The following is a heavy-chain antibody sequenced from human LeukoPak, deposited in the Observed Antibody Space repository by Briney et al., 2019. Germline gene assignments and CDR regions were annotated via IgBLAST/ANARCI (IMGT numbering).Heavy chain of an antibody. D-gene: IGHD2/OR15-2a*01. CDR2: IIPLFGTT. V-gene: IGHV1-69*13. CDR1: GGAFNSST. J-gene: IGHJ4*02. Sequence: SVTVSFTASGGAFNSSTITSVRQARGHGLEWMGGIIPLFGTTNYAQKFRGRVTITADAPTSTAYMDLSSLTSDDTAVYFCAIGHGNNAPIDSWGQGTLVTVSS. CDR3: AIGHGNNAPIDS.